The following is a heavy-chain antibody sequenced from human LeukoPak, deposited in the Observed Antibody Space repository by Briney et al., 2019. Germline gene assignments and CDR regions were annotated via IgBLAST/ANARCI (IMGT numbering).Heavy chain of an antibody. Sequence: SETLSLTCAVYGGSFSGYYWSWIRQPPGKGLEWIGEINHSGSTNYNPSLKSRVTISVDTSKNQFSLKLSSVTAADTAVYYCARARREGANTYFDYWGQGTLVTVSS. D-gene: IGHD1-26*01. V-gene: IGHV4-34*01. CDR3: ARARREGANTYFDY. CDR1: GGSFSGYY. CDR2: INHSGST. J-gene: IGHJ4*02.